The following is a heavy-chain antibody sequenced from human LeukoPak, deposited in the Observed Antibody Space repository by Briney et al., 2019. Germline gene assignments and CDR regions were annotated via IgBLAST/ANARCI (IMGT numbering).Heavy chain of an antibody. CDR3: ARLGSFRGVSWDEY. V-gene: IGHV4-59*08. Sequence: SETLSLTCTVSGGSISSYYWSRIRQPPGKGLEWIGYIYYSGSTYYNPSLQSRVTISVDTSKNQFSLKLTSVTAADTAVYYCARLGSFRGVSWDEYWGQGTLVTVST. CDR1: GGSISSYY. J-gene: IGHJ4*02. CDR2: IYYSGST. D-gene: IGHD3-10*01.